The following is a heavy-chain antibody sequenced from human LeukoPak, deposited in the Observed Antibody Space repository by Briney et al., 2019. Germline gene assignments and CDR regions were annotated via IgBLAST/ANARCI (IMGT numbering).Heavy chain of an antibody. J-gene: IGHJ5*02. CDR2: INPNRGGT. V-gene: IGHV1-2*06. Sequence: GASVKVSCKASGYTFTGYYMHWVRQAPGQGLEWMGRINPNRGGTNYAQKFQGRVTMTRDTSISTAYMELSRLRSDDTAVYYCARDQLYCSSTSCYAGSNWFDPWGQGTLVTVSS. CDR1: GYTFTGYY. CDR3: ARDQLYCSSTSCYAGSNWFDP. D-gene: IGHD2-2*01.